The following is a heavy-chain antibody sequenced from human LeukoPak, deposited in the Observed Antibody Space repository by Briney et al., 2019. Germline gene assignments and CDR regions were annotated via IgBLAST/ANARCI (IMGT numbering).Heavy chain of an antibody. V-gene: IGHV4-30-2*01. CDR1: GGSISSGGYS. CDR3: ARQRRTEITMIVVVWDY. J-gene: IGHJ4*02. Sequence: SETLSLTCAVSGGSISSGGYSWSWIRQPPGKGLEWIGYIYHSGSTYYNPSLKSRVTISVDRSKNQFSLKLSSVTAADTAVYYCARQRRTEITMIVVVWDYWGQGTLVTVSS. D-gene: IGHD3-22*01. CDR2: IYHSGST.